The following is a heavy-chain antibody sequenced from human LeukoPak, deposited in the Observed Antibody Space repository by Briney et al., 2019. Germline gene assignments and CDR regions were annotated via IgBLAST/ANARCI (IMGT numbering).Heavy chain of an antibody. CDR3: ARPSHSRGLALAV. J-gene: IGHJ6*02. Sequence: SETLSLTCTVSAGSISSSSYYWGWIRQPPGKGLEWIGSIYYNGSTYYNPSLQSRVTISVDTSRNQFSLRLSSVTAADTAVYYCARPSHSRGLALAVWGQGTTVTVSS. V-gene: IGHV4-39*01. CDR2: IYYNGST. CDR1: AGSISSSSYY. D-gene: IGHD6-19*01.